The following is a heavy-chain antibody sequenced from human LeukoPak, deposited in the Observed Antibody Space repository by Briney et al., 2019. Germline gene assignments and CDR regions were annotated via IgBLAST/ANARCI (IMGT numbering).Heavy chain of an antibody. CDR3: AKGSLDY. J-gene: IGHJ4*02. D-gene: IGHD2-15*01. CDR1: GFAFSSYG. Sequence: GGSLRLSCAASGFAFSSYGMHWVRQAPGKGLEWVAVIWYDGNNKYYADSVKGRFTISRDNSKNTLYLQMDSLRAEDTAVYYCAKGSLDYWGQGTLVTVSS. CDR2: IWYDGNNK. V-gene: IGHV3-33*06.